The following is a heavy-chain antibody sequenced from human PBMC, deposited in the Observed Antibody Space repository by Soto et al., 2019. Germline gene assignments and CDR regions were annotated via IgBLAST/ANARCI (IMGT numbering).Heavy chain of an antibody. D-gene: IGHD3-9*01. CDR3: ARDAGYYDILTGYYVYYYYYGMDA. CDR2: INPSGGST. V-gene: IGHV1-46*01. J-gene: IGHJ6*02. CDR1: GYTFTSYY. Sequence: GASVKVSCKASGYTFTSYYMHWVRQAPGQGLEWMGIINPSGGSTSYAQKFQGRVTMTRDTSTSTVYMELSSLRSEDTAVYYCARDAGYYDILTGYYVYYYYYGMDAWGQGTTVTVSS.